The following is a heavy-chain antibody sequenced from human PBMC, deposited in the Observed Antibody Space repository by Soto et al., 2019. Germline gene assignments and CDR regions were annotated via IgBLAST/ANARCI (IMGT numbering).Heavy chain of an antibody. V-gene: IGHV4-34*01. CDR1: GGSFCGYY. CDR2: INHSGST. CDR3: ARGIFKPDYYYMDV. Sequence: SESLSLTCAVYGGSFCGYYWSWIRQPPGKGLEWIGEINHSGSTNYNPSLKSRVTISVDTSKNQFSLKLSSVTAADTAVYYCARGIFKPDYYYMDVWGKGTTVTVS. J-gene: IGHJ6*03.